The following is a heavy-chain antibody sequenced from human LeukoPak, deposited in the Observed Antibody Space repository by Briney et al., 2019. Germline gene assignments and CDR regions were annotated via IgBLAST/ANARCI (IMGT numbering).Heavy chain of an antibody. J-gene: IGHJ4*02. V-gene: IGHV3-21*01. CDR1: GFTFSSYS. Sequence: GGSLRLSCVASGFTFSSYSMNWVRQAPGKGLGWVSSFTSRRGTIYYADSVKGRFTISRDNAKNSLFLQMSSLRVEDTAVYYCARESSGIAATDKIDFWGQGTLVTVSS. CDR2: FTSRRGTI. CDR3: ARESSGIAATDKIDF. D-gene: IGHD6-13*01.